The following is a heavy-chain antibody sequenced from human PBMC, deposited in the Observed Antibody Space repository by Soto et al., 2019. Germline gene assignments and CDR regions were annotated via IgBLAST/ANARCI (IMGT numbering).Heavy chain of an antibody. J-gene: IGHJ4*02. CDR2: IYHSGST. D-gene: IGHD3-22*01. Sequence: QVQLQQWGAGLLKPSETLSLTCAVYGGSLSNYYWSWVRQPPGKGLEWIGEIYHSGSTNYNPSLKSRVTISVDTSKHPCSLKLSYVTGADTAVYYCATSRLYYFQSGGSHHVHLGFWGQGTLVTVSS. V-gene: IGHV4-34*01. CDR1: GGSLSNYY. CDR3: ATSRLYYFQSGGSHHVHLGF.